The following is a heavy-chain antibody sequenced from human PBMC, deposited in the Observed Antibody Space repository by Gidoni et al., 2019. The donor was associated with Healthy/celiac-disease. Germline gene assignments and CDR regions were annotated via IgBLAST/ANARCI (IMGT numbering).Heavy chain of an antibody. CDR3: ARVDHDSSGSQAFDL. J-gene: IGHJ3*01. Sequence: AQLVESGGGLVKPGGSLRRSCAAAGFTFSSHSMNWVRQAPGKGLVWGSSISSSSSYISYADSVKGRFTISRDNAKNSLYLQRNSLRAEDTAVYYCARVDHDSSGSQAFDLWGQGTMVTVSA. CDR2: ISSSSSYI. CDR1: GFTFSSHS. D-gene: IGHD3-22*01. V-gene: IGHV3-21*01.